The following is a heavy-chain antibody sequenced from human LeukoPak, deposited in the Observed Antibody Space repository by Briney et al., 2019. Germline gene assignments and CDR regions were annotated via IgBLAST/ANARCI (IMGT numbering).Heavy chain of an antibody. V-gene: IGHV3-48*04. CDR1: GFAFSSYT. J-gene: IGHJ5*02. CDR2: ISSSSSTI. D-gene: IGHD3-9*01. CDR3: ARLTRYAGDP. Sequence: GGSLRLSCAASGFAFSSYTMNWVRQAPGKGLEWVSYISSSSSTIYYADSVKGRFTVSRDNAKNSLYLQMNSLRAEDTAVYYCARLTRYAGDPWGQGTLVIVSS.